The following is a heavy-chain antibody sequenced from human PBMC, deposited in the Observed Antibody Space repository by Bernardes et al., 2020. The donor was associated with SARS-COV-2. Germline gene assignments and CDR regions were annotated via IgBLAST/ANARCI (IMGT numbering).Heavy chain of an antibody. J-gene: IGHJ6*02. CDR1: GFTVSSNY. CDR3: ARDSVPAGGIYSSSWYGDNENYYGMDV. D-gene: IGHD6-13*01. Sequence: GGSLRLSCAASGFTVSSNYMSWVRQAPGKGLEWVSVIYSGGSTYYADSVKGRFTISRDNSKNTLYLQMNSLRAEDTAVYYCARDSVPAGGIYSSSWYGDNENYYGMDVWGQGTTVTVSS. V-gene: IGHV3-53*01. CDR2: IYSGGST.